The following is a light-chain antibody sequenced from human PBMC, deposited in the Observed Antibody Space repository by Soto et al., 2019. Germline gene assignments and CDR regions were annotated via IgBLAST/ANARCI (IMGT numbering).Light chain of an antibody. CDR1: LRISSW. V-gene: IGKV1-5*01. CDR3: QQYITFSRT. CDR2: DAS. J-gene: IGKJ1*01. Sequence: DIQMTQSPSTLSASVGDRVTITCRASLRISSWLAWYQQKPGKAPKLLIYDASSLESGVPSRFSGSGSGTEFTLTISSLQPDDFATYYCQQYITFSRTFGQGTKVDI.